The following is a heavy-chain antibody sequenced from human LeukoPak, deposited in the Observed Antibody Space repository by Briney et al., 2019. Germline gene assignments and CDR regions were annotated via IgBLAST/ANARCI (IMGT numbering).Heavy chain of an antibody. CDR3: ARDRGRGFDP. CDR1: GFTFSNYW. J-gene: IGHJ5*02. Sequence: PGGSLRLSCVASGFTFSNYWMSWVRQAPGKGPEWVANIKQDGSDKYYVGSVKGRFTISKDNAKNSLFLQMNSLRAEDTAVYYCARDRGRGFDPWGQGTLVTVSS. CDR2: IKQDGSDK. V-gene: IGHV3-7*01. D-gene: IGHD3-10*01.